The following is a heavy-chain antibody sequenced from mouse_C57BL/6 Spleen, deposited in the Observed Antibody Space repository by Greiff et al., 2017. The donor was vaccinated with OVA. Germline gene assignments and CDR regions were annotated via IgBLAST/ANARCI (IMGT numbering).Heavy chain of an antibody. CDR1: GFTFSSYA. Sequence: EVQLVESGGGLVKPGGSLKLSCAASGFTFSSYAMSWVRQTPEKRLAWVATISDGGSYTYYPDNVKGRFTISRDNAKNNLYLQMSHLKSEDTAMYYCARVYDYDAYYFDYWGQGTTLTVSS. D-gene: IGHD2-4*01. CDR2: ISDGGSYT. V-gene: IGHV5-4*01. J-gene: IGHJ2*01. CDR3: ARVYDYDAYYFDY.